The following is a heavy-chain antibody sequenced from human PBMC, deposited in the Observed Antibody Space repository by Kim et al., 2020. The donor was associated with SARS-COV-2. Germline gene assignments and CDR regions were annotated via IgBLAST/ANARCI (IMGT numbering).Heavy chain of an antibody. J-gene: IGHJ5*02. V-gene: IGHV3-23*01. D-gene: IGHD6-19*01. Sequence: WGSLRLSCAVSGFTFNNYAMSWVRQAPGKGLEWVSAISGSGGSTYYADSVKGRFTISRDNSKNTLYLQMNSLRAEDTAVYYCAKDSSGWPLNWFDPWGQGTLVTASS. CDR2: ISGSGGST. CDR3: AKDSSGWPLNWFDP. CDR1: GFTFNNYA.